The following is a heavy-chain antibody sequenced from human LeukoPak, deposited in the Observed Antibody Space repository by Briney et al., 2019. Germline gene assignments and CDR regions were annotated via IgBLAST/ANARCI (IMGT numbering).Heavy chain of an antibody. CDR3: ARGPTYYYDSSGSHFDY. J-gene: IGHJ4*02. V-gene: IGHV1-69*01. Sequence: SVTVSCTASGGTFSSYAISWVRQAPGQGLEWMGGIIPIFGTANYAQKFQGRVTITADESTSTAYMELSSLRSEDTAVYYCARGPTYYYDSSGSHFDYWGQGTLVTVSS. CDR1: GGTFSSYA. CDR2: IIPIFGTA. D-gene: IGHD3-22*01.